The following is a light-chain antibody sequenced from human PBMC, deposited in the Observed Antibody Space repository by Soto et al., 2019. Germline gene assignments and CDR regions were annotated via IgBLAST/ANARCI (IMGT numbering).Light chain of an antibody. J-gene: IGKJ1*01. CDR3: QQYGSSGT. V-gene: IGKV3-20*01. Sequence: EIVMTQSPSTLSVSSGEGATVSWRASQSVSSHLAWYQHKPGQAPRLLFYDASTRATGIPDRFSGSGSGTDFTLTVSRLEPEDFAVYYCQQYGSSGTFGQGTKVDIK. CDR2: DAS. CDR1: QSVSSH.